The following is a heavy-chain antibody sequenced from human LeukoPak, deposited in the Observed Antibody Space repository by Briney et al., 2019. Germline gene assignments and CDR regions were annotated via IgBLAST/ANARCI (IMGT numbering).Heavy chain of an antibody. Sequence: SETLSLTCAVSGGSMSTGYYYWSWIRQHPGKGLEWIGFIYYSGSTNYNPSLKSRVTISVDTSKNQFSLKLSSVTAADTAVYYCARGQDGYNNRDPWYFDLWGRGTLVTVSS. V-gene: IGHV4-61*01. J-gene: IGHJ2*01. CDR1: GGSMSTGYYY. CDR3: ARGQDGYNNRDPWYFDL. CDR2: IYYSGST. D-gene: IGHD5-24*01.